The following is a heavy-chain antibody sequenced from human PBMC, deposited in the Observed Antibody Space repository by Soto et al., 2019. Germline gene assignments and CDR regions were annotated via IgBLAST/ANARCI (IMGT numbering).Heavy chain of an antibody. J-gene: IGHJ5*02. CDR3: AXXVGSSSVWFDP. CDR2: IYYSGST. CDR1: GGSISSYY. V-gene: IGHV4-59*01. D-gene: IGHD6-13*01. Sequence: PSETLSLTCTVSGGSISSYYWSWVRQPPGKGLEWIGYIYYSGSTNYNPSLKSRVTISVDTSKNQFSLKLSSVTAADTAVYYCAXXVGSSSVWFDPWGQGTLVTVSS.